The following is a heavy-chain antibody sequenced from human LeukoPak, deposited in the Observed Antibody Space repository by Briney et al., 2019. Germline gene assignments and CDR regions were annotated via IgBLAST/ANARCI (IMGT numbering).Heavy chain of an antibody. CDR2: ISCDGSNK. D-gene: IGHD2-15*01. J-gene: IGHJ1*01. V-gene: IGHV3-30*18. Sequence: PGRSLTLSCAATGFTFSTYAIHGVRQAPGKGLEWVSVISCDGSNKYYADSVKGRFTISRDNSKNTLYLQMNSLRAEDTAVYYCAKDFAKYCSGGCDFQHWGQGTLVTVSS. CDR1: GFTFSTYA. CDR3: AKDFAKYCSGGCDFQH.